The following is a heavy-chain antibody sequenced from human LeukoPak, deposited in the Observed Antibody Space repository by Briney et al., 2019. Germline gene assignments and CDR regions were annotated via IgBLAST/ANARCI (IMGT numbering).Heavy chain of an antibody. CDR3: ASTRGYYDFWSGSAWFDP. CDR1: GGSISSGSYY. Sequence: PSQTLSLTCTVSGGSISSGSYYWSWIRQPAGKGLEWIGRIYTSGSTNYNPSLKSRVTISVDTSKNQFSLELSSVTAADTAVYYCASTRGYYDFWSGSAWFDPWGQGTLVTVSS. V-gene: IGHV4-61*02. CDR2: IYTSGST. D-gene: IGHD3-3*01. J-gene: IGHJ5*02.